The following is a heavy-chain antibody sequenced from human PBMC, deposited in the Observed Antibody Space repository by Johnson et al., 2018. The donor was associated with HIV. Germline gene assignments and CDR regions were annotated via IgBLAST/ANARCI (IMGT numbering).Heavy chain of an antibody. J-gene: IGHJ3*02. CDR3: ARDVAAAKMDAFET. Sequence: QVQLVESGGGVVQPGESLRLACAASGFTFKNSVMHWVRQAPGKGLEWVAVMSYDGSFQDYADSVRGRFTISRDNSRSTLFLEMINLRDEDTALYYGARDVAAAKMDAFETWGQGTMVTVSS. D-gene: IGHD6-25*01. CDR2: MSYDGSFQ. CDR1: GFTFKNSV. V-gene: IGHV3-30*01.